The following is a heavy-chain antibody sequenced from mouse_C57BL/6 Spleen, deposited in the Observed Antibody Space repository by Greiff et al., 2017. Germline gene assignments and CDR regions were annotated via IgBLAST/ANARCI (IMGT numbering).Heavy chain of an antibody. D-gene: IGHD1-1*01. CDR2: IDPENGDT. V-gene: IGHV14-4*01. J-gene: IGHJ2*01. CDR1: GFNIKDDY. CDR3: TIYYYGSSLDY. Sequence: VQLKESGAELVRPGASVKLSCTASGFNIKDDYMHWVKQRPEQGLEWIGWIDPENGDTEYASNFQGKATITADTSSNTAYLQLSSLTSEDTAVYYCTIYYYGSSLDYWGQGTTLTVSS.